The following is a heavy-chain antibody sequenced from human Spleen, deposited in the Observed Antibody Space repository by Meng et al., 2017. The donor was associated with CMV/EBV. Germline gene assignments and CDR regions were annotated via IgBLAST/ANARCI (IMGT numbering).Heavy chain of an antibody. D-gene: IGHD4-11*01. CDR2: ISSSGSTI. CDR3: ARDSQGGYSRYIDY. Sequence: GESLKISCAASGFTFSSYEMNWVRQAPGKGLEWVSYISSSGSTIYYADSVKGRFTISRDNAKNSLYLQMNSLRAEDTAVYYCARDSQGGYSRYIDYWGQGSLVTVSS. V-gene: IGHV3-48*03. J-gene: IGHJ4*02. CDR1: GFTFSSYE.